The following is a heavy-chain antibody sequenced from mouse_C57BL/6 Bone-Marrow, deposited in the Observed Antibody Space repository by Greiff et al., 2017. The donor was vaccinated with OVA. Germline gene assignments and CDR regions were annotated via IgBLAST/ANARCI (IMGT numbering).Heavy chain of an antibody. CDR2: FYPGSGSI. CDR1: GYTFTEYT. V-gene: IGHV1-62-2*01. D-gene: IGHD2-3*01. CDR3: ARHEEGYDGYSRYFDV. Sequence: VQLQESGAELVKPGASVKLSCKASGYTFTEYTIHWVKQRSGQGLEWIGWFYPGSGSIKYNEKFKDKATLTADKSSSTVYMELSRLTSEDSAVYFCARHEEGYDGYSRYFDVWGTGTTVTVSS. J-gene: IGHJ1*03.